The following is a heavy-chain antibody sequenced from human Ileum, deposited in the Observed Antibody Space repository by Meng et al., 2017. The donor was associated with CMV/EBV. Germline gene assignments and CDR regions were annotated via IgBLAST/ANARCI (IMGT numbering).Heavy chain of an antibody. CDR2: IYYSGTT. D-gene: IGHD2-2*01. CDR1: GGSIRSSSYF. Sequence: GSLRLSCTVSGGSIRSSSYFWVWIRQSPGKGLEWIGSIYYSGTTFYKPSLKSRATMSVDTSKNQFSLKLSSVTAADTAVYYCARLVVVPADINYFDYWGQGTLVTVSS. V-gene: IGHV4-39*07. CDR3: ARLVVVPADINYFDY. J-gene: IGHJ4*02.